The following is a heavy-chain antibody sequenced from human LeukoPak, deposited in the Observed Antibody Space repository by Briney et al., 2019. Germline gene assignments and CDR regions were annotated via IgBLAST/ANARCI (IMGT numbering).Heavy chain of an antibody. CDR1: GCTFTSYG. D-gene: IGHD3-16*02. V-gene: IGHV1-18*01. Sequence: GASVKDSCKASGCTFTSYGISWVRQAPGQGLEWMGWISAHNGNTNYAQKLQGRVTMTTDTSTSTAYMELRSLRSDDTAVYYCARSDYVWGSYRGGFDYWGQGTLVTVSS. J-gene: IGHJ4*02. CDR3: ARSDYVWGSYRGGFDY. CDR2: ISAHNGNT.